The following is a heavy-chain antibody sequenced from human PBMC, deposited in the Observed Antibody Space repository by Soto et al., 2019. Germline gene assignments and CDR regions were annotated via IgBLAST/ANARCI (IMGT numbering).Heavy chain of an antibody. D-gene: IGHD1-26*01. CDR1: GFTFADFW. V-gene: IGHV3-74*01. J-gene: IGHJ4*02. CDR3: AKDGRTPGQPLDY. Sequence: GGSLRLSCAASGFTFADFWVHWVRQVPGKGLVWVSRINSDALTTSYADSVKGRFTISRDNARSTLYLQMNSLTADDTAVYYCAKDGRTPGQPLDYWCQGTLVTVSS. CDR2: INSDALTT.